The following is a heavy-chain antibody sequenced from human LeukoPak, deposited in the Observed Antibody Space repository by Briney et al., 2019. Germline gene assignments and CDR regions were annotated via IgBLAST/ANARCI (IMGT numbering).Heavy chain of an antibody. D-gene: IGHD5-18*01. CDR3: ARSRIPNWFDP. Sequence: SETLSLTCTVSGGSISSYYWSWIRQPPGKGLEWIGYIYYSGSTNYNPSLKGRVTISVDTSKNQFSLKLSSVTAADTAVYYCARSRIPNWFDPWGQGTLVTVSS. V-gene: IGHV4-59*08. CDR2: IYYSGST. CDR1: GGSISSYY. J-gene: IGHJ5*02.